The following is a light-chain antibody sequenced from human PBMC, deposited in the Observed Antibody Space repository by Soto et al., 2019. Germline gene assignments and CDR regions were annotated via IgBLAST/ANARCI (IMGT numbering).Light chain of an antibody. J-gene: IGKJ1*01. Sequence: DIQMTQSPSSRSASVGDRVSITCQASQGIRDALGWYQQKPGKAPKRLIYAASSLQSGVPSRFSGSGSGTEFTLTISSLQPEDFATYYCLQHNSYPQTFGQGTKVEIK. CDR2: AAS. CDR3: LQHNSYPQT. CDR1: QGIRDA. V-gene: IGKV1-17*01.